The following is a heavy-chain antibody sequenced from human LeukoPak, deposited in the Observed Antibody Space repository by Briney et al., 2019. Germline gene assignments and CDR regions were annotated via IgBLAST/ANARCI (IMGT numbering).Heavy chain of an antibody. Sequence: PSETLSLTCTVSGGSISSYYWSWIRQPPGKGREWIGYIYYSGSTNYNPSLKSRVTISVDTSKNQFSLKLSSVTAADTAVYYCARASYHDSSGYYPPGGFDIWGQGTMVTVSS. CDR1: GGSISSYY. CDR3: ARASYHDSSGYYPPGGFDI. D-gene: IGHD3-22*01. V-gene: IGHV4-59*01. CDR2: IYYSGST. J-gene: IGHJ3*02.